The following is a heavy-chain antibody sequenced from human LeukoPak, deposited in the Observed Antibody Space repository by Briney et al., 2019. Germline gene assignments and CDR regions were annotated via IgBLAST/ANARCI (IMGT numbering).Heavy chain of an antibody. CDR3: ARVRDGSTTGYFDY. CDR1: GGSISSYY. J-gene: IGHJ4*02. CDR2: IYYSGST. D-gene: IGHD3-10*01. V-gene: IGHV4-59*01. Sequence: SETLSLTCTVSGGSISSYYWSWIRQPPRKGLEWIGYIYYSGSTNYNPSLKSRVTISVDTSKNQFSLKLSSVTAADTAVYYCARVRDGSTTGYFDYWGQGTLVTVSS.